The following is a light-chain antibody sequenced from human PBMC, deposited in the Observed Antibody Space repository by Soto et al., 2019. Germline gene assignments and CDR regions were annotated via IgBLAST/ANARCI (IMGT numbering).Light chain of an antibody. V-gene: IGLV1-40*01. CDR2: GNI. CDR3: LIYYGGAQV. CDR1: NSNIGADYD. J-gene: IGLJ2*01. Sequence: QSVLTQPPSVSGAPGQRVTFSCIGSNSNIGADYDVHWYQQLPGTAPKLLIYGNINRPSGVPDRFSGSLLGGKAALTLSGVQPEDEAEYYCLIYYGGAQVFGGGTKLTVL.